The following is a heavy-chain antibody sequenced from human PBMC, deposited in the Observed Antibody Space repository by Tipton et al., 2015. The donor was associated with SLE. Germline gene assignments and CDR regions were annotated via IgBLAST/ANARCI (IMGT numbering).Heavy chain of an antibody. V-gene: IGHV5-51*01. CDR1: GYSFGTYW. CDR2: IYPGSSDV. Sequence: QSGPEVKEPGQSLKISCKASGYSFGTYWIGWVRQMPGKGLESIGIIYPGSSDVRYNPSFQGQVTISDDKSINTVYLQWSSLRASDTAIYYCARHVVEATSSGRRLDPWGQGTLVTVSS. J-gene: IGHJ5*02. CDR3: ARHVVEATSSGRRLDP. D-gene: IGHD6-6*01.